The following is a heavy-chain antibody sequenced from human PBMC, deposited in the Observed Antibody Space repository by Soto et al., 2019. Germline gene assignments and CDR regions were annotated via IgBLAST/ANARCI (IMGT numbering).Heavy chain of an antibody. V-gene: IGHV4-59*01. CDR1: GGSISSYY. Sequence: PSETLSLTCTVSGGSISSYYWSWIRQPPGKGLEWIGYIYYSGSTNYNPSLKSRVTISVDTSKNQFSLKLSSVTAADTAVYYCARVGRGYYDFWSGPFDPWGQGTLVTVS. J-gene: IGHJ5*02. CDR3: ARVGRGYYDFWSGPFDP. D-gene: IGHD3-3*01. CDR2: IYYSGST.